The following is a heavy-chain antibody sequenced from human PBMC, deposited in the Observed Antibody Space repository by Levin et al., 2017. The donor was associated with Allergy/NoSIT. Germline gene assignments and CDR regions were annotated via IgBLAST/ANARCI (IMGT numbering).Heavy chain of an antibody. D-gene: IGHD3-10*01. CDR1: GFTFSSYG. Sequence: GESLKISCAASGFTFSSYGMHWVRQAPGKGLEWVAVISYDGSNKYYADSVKGRFTISRDNSKNTLYLQMNSLRAEDTAVFYCAKDSSSAVCGSGRHQCTANYFDYWGQGTLVTVSS. V-gene: IGHV3-30*18. CDR2: ISYDGSNK. J-gene: IGHJ4*02. CDR3: AKDSSSAVCGSGRHQCTANYFDY.